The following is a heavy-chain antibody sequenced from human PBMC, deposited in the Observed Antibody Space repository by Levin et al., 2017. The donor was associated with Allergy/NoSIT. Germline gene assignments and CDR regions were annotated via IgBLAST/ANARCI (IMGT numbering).Heavy chain of an antibody. V-gene: IGHV4-30-4*01. D-gene: IGHD3-22*01. CDR3: ARLYYDSSGYYLDYFDY. CDR1: GGSISSGDYY. CDR2: IYYSGST. Sequence: SQTLSLTCTVSGGSISSGDYYWSWIRQPPGKGLEWIGYIYYSGSTYYNPSLKSRVTISVDTSKNQFSLKLSSVTAADTAVYYCARLYYDSSGYYLDYFDYWGQGTLVTVSS. J-gene: IGHJ4*02.